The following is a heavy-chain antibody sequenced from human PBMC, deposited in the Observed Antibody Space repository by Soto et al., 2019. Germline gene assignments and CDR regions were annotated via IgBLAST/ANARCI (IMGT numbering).Heavy chain of an antibody. J-gene: IGHJ6*02. V-gene: IGHV4-39*01. D-gene: IGHD3-16*01. CDR2: IYYSGYT. Sequence: SLTCTVSGGSISSSSYYWGWIRQPPGKGLEWIGSIYYSGYTYYNPSFKSRVIIFVDTFKNQFSLKLSFLTAVDTAFYFFSRHNGPLYVGYYYDMDVWGQGTTVTVS. CDR1: GGSISSSSYY. CDR3: SRHNGPLYVGYYYDMDV.